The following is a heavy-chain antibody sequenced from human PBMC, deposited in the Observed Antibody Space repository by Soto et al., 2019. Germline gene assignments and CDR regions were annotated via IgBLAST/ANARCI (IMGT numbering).Heavy chain of an antibody. CDR1: GYTLTELS. J-gene: IGHJ4*02. CDR3: ATDLTGDRRRAHFDY. V-gene: IGHV1-24*01. D-gene: IGHD7-27*01. CDR2: FDPEDGET. Sequence: ASVKVSCKVSGYTLTELSMHWVRQAPGKGLEWMGGFDPEDGETIYAQKFQGRVTMTEDTSTDTAYMELSSLRSEDTAVYYCATDLTGDRRRAHFDYWGQGTLVTVSS.